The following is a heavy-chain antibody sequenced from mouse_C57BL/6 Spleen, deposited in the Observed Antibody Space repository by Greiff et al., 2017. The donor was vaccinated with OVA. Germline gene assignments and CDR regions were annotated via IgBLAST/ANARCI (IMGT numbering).Heavy chain of an antibody. Sequence: VQLQQSGAELARPGASVKLSCKASGYTFTSYGISWVKQRTGQGLEWIGEIYPRSGNPYYNEKFKGKATLTADKSSSTAYMELRSLTSEDSAVYFCARSELGRGFDYWGQGTTLTVSS. CDR3: ARSELGRGFDY. V-gene: IGHV1-81*01. CDR2: IYPRSGNP. D-gene: IGHD4-1*01. CDR1: GYTFTSYG. J-gene: IGHJ2*01.